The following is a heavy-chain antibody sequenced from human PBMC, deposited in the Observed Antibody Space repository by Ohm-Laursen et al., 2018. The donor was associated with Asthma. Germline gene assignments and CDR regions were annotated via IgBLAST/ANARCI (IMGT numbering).Heavy chain of an antibody. CDR2: IKSNTYGGAT. CDR1: GFIFNNDF. CDR3: TTDGYGSGWSYYFDN. V-gene: IGHV3-15*01. Sequence: SLRLSCAAPGFIFNNDFMSWTRQAPGKGLEWVARIKSNTYGGATDYPASVKGRFTISRDDSKNTLYLQMNNLESEDRAVYYCTTDGYGSGWSYYFDNWGKGTLVTVSS. D-gene: IGHD6-19*01. J-gene: IGHJ4*02.